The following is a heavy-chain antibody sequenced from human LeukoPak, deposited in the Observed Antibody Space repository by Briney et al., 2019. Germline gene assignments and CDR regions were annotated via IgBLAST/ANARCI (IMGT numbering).Heavy chain of an antibody. CDR2: INHSGST. CDR1: GGSFRGYY. Sequence: KASETLSLTCAVSGGSFRGYYWSWIRQPPGKGLEWIGEINHSGSTKYNPSLRSRISISVDTLKNQFFLKLRSVTAADTVVYYCARTAKVYGDYGYFDYWDQGTLVTVSS. D-gene: IGHD4-17*01. V-gene: IGHV4-34*01. CDR3: ARTAKVYGDYGYFDY. J-gene: IGHJ4*02.